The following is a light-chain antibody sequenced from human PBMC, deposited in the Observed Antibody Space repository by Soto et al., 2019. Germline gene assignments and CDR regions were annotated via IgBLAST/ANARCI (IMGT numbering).Light chain of an antibody. V-gene: IGKV3-15*01. Sequence: EIILTQCPASLSVSPGEIATLSCRASQSVNNTLAWYQQKPGQAPRLLIYGASTRATGIPGRFRGSGSGTGFTLTITSLQSEAFAVYFCQQYNNLPPDTFGQGTKLEIK. CDR2: GAS. J-gene: IGKJ2*01. CDR3: QQYNNLPPDT. CDR1: QSVNNT.